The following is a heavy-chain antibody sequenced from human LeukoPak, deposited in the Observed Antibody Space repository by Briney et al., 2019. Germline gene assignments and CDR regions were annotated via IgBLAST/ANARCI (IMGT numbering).Heavy chain of an antibody. J-gene: IGHJ4*02. Sequence: ASVKVSCKASGYTFNNYYIHWVRQAPGQGLEWMGVNNPSGGRTTYAQKFQGRVTMTTDTSTSTAYMELRSLRSDDTAVYYCARVPGSYYGSGSYSLYYWGQGTLVTVSS. CDR2: NNPSGGRT. V-gene: IGHV1-46*02. D-gene: IGHD3-10*01. CDR1: GYTFNNYY. CDR3: ARVPGSYYGSGSYSLYY.